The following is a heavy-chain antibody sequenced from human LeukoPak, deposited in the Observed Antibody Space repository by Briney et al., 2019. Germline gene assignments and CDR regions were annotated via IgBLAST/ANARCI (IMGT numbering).Heavy chain of an antibody. J-gene: IGHJ4*02. CDR2: IDPTSGGT. CDR3: ARAAYSSSWYYFDY. CDR1: GYTFTGYY. Sequence: GASVKVSCKASGYTFTGYYMHWVRQAPGQGLEWMGWIDPTSGGTNYAQKFQGRVTMTRDTSISTAYMELSRQRSDDTAIYYCARAAYSSSWYYFDYWGQGTLVTVSS. V-gene: IGHV1-2*02. D-gene: IGHD6-13*01.